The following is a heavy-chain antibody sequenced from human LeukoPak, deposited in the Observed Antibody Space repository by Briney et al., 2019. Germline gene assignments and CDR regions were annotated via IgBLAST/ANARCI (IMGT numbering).Heavy chain of an antibody. CDR2: ISGIGVAT. CDR3: AKRAVTTFSSGFHY. CDR1: GFTFGSYA. J-gene: IGHJ4*02. Sequence: GGSLRLSCAASGFTFGSYAMTWVRQAPRKGLEWVSVISGIGVATYYADSVKGRFTISRDNSKNTLYLQMNSLRAEDTAIYYCAKRAVTTFSSGFHYWGQGTLVTVSS. V-gene: IGHV3-23*01. D-gene: IGHD4-17*01.